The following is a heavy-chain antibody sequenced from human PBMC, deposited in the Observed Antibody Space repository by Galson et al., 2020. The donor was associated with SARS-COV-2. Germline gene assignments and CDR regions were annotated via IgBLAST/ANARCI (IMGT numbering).Heavy chain of an antibody. V-gene: IGHV4-61*02. CDR3: ARDGYNSGGYFDN. Sequence: SETLSLTCSVSGGSISRGSYYWSWIRQPAGKGLEWIGRINTSGSTKYNPSLKSRVTISVDTSKNQFSLQLSSVTAVDTAVYYCARDGYNSGGYFDNWGQGTLVTVSS. J-gene: IGHJ4*02. D-gene: IGHD5-12*01. CDR2: INTSGST. CDR1: GGSISRGSYY.